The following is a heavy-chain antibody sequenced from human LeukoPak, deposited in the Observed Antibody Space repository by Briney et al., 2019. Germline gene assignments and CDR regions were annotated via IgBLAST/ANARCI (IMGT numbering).Heavy chain of an antibody. CDR1: GFTFSSYE. Sequence: GGSLRLSCAASGFTFSSYEMNWVRQAPGKGLEWVAFIRYDGSNKYYADSVKGRFTISRDNSKNTLYLQMNSLRAEDTAVYYCAKDVYYYDSSGYPPFDYWGQGTLVTVFS. V-gene: IGHV3-30*02. J-gene: IGHJ4*02. D-gene: IGHD3-22*01. CDR3: AKDVYYYDSSGYPPFDY. CDR2: IRYDGSNK.